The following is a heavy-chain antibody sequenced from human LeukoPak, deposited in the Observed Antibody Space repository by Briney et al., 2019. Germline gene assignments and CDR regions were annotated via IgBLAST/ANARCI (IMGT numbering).Heavy chain of an antibody. J-gene: IGHJ6*03. D-gene: IGHD3-3*01. CDR1: GGSFSGYY. V-gene: IGHV4-34*01. CDR3: ARSRSIWSGNINYYYYYMDV. CDR2: INHSGST. Sequence: NPSETLSLTCAVYGGSFSGYYWSWIRQPPGKGLEWIGEINHSGSTNYNPSLKSRVTISVDTSKNQFSLKLSSVTAADTAVYYCARSRSIWSGNINYYYYYMDVWGKGTTVTVS.